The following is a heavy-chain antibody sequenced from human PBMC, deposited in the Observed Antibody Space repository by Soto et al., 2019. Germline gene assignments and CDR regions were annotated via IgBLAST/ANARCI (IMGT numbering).Heavy chain of an antibody. CDR3: AKHSSTSCSWSRCCFDY. CDR2: IYHSGSP. J-gene: IGHJ4*02. V-gene: IGHV4-4*02. CDR1: GGSISSGTW. Sequence: SETLSLTCAVSGGSISSGTWWSWVRQPPGRGLEWIGEIYHSGSPNYNPSLKSRVTMSVDKSKNLFSLRLSSVTAEDTALYYCAKHSSTSCSWSRCCFDYWGQGALVTVSS. D-gene: IGHD3-10*02.